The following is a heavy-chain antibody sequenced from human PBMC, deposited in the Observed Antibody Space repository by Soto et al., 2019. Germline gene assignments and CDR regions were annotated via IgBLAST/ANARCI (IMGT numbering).Heavy chain of an antibody. CDR2: INHSGST. Sequence: SETLSLTCAVYGGSFSGYYWSWIRQPPGKGLEWIGEINHSGSTNYNPSLKSRVNISVDTSKNQFSLKLSSVTAADTVVYYCARSGSSWPYYYYGMDVWGQGTTVTVSS. CDR1: GGSFSGYY. J-gene: IGHJ6*02. V-gene: IGHV4-34*01. CDR3: ARSGSSWPYYYYGMDV. D-gene: IGHD6-13*01.